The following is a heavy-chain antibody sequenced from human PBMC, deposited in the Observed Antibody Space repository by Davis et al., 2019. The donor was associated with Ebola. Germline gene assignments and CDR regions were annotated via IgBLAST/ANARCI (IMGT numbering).Heavy chain of an antibody. J-gene: IGHJ4*02. CDR2: VSSYSDYI. V-gene: IGHV3-21*01. Sequence: GGSLRLSCSASGFTFSNHYIHWVRQAPGKGLEWVSSVSSYSDYIHYADSVKGRFTISRDNAKNSLYLQMNSLRAEDTAVYYCARQGLRSDYWGQGTLVTVSS. D-gene: IGHD4-17*01. CDR1: GFTFSNHY. CDR3: ARQGLRSDY.